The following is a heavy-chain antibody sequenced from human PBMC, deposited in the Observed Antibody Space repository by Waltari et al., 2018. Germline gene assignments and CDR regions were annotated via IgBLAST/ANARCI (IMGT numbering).Heavy chain of an antibody. V-gene: IGHV3-30*02. J-gene: IGHJ4*02. Sequence: QVQLVESGGGVVQPGGSLRLSCAASGFTFSSYGMHWVRQAPGKGLEWVAFIRYDGSNKYYADSVKGRFTISRDNSKNTLYLQMNSLRAEDTAVYYCAKAGGQLWELHGYWGQGTLVTVSS. CDR1: GFTFSSYG. CDR3: AKAGGQLWELHGY. D-gene: IGHD1-26*01. CDR2: IRYDGSNK.